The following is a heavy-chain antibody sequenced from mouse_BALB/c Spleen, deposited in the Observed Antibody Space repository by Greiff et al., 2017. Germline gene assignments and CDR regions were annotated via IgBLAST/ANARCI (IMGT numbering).Heavy chain of an antibody. D-gene: IGHD2-4*01. Sequence: VKLMESGPDLVAPSQSLSITCTVSGFSLTSYGVHWVRQPPGKGLEWLVVIWSDGSTTYNSALKSRLSISKDNSKSQVFLKMNSLQTDDTAMYYCATSYDYDGAMDYWGQGTSVTVSS. V-gene: IGHV2-6-2*01. J-gene: IGHJ4*01. CDR1: GFSLTSYG. CDR2: IWSDGST. CDR3: ATSYDYDGAMDY.